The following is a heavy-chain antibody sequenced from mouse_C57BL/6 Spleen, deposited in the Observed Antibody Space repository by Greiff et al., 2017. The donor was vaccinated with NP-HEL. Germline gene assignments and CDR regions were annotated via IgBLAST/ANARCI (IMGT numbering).Heavy chain of an antibody. D-gene: IGHD1-1*01. CDR1: GFTFSSYT. J-gene: IGHJ3*01. V-gene: IGHV5-9*01. CDR2: ISGGGGNT. CDR3: ARHAYYYGSSDGFAY. Sequence: EVQLVESGGGLVKPGGSLKLSCAASGFTFSSYTMSWVRQTPEKRLEWVATISGGGGNTYYPDSVKGRFTISRDNAKNTLYLQMSSLRSEDTALYYCARHAYYYGSSDGFAYWGQGTLVTVSA.